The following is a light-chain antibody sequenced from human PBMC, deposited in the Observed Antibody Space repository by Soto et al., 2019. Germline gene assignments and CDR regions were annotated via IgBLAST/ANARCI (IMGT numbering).Light chain of an antibody. CDR2: EVR. CDR3: SSYTNSNTWV. J-gene: IGLJ3*02. CDR1: SSDVGDYDY. Sequence: QSVLTQPASVSGSPGQSITISCTGTSSDVGDYDYVSWYQQHPGKAPKLMIYEVRNRPSGVSNRFSGSKSGNTASLAISGLQAEDEANYYCSSYTNSNTWVFGGGTKLTAL. V-gene: IGLV2-14*01.